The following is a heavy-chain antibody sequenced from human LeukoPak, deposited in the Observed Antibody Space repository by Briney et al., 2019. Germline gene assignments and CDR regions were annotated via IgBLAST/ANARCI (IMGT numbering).Heavy chain of an antibody. CDR1: GYTLTGYY. D-gene: IGHD3-22*01. CDR3: ARAQTYYYDSSGYDFDY. CDR2: INPNSGGT. V-gene: IGHV1-2*02. Sequence: ASVKVSCKASGYTLTGYYMHWVRQAPGQGLEWMGWINPNSGGTNYAQKFQGRVTMTRDTSISTAYMELSRLRSDDTAVYYCARAQTYYYDSSGYDFDYWGQGTLVTVSS. J-gene: IGHJ4*02.